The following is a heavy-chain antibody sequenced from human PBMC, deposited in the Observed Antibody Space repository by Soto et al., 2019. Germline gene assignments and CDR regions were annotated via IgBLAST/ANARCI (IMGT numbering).Heavy chain of an antibody. CDR1: GGTFSSYT. Sequence: VQLVQSGAEVKKPGSSVKVSCKASGGTFSSYTISWVRQAPGQGLEWMGRIIPILGIANYAQKFQGRVTITADKSTSTAYMELSSLRSEDTAVYYCARVEGAAAAFYFDYWGQGTLVTVSS. J-gene: IGHJ4*02. D-gene: IGHD6-13*01. CDR2: IIPILGIA. CDR3: ARVEGAAAAFYFDY. V-gene: IGHV1-69*02.